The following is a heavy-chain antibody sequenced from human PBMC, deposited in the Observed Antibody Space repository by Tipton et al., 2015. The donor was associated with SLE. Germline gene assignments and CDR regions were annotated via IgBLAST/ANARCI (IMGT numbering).Heavy chain of an antibody. D-gene: IGHD2-2*02. J-gene: IGHJ5*02. CDR3: AREDSSSWFYTRFDP. CDR1: GASISSSSYY. V-gene: IGHV4-39*07. Sequence: TLSLTCTVSGASISSSSYYWVWFRQPPGKGLEWTGSVYYSGSTSYNPSLKSRVTISIDTSKNHFSLKLYSVTAADTAVYYCAREDSSSWFYTRFDPWGQGTLVTVSS. CDR2: VYYSGST.